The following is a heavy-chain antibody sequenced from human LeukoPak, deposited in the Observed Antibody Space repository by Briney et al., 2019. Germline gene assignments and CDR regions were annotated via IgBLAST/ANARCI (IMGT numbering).Heavy chain of an antibody. Sequence: SEPPHLTYRAEGGRVSKEYRCWRPPPPGKRLEWIGRFYSIGGTNYNPSLKSRVTMSVDTSKNQFSLKLNSVTAADTAVYYCARCPGYCTSAVWFDLWGRGTLITVAS. D-gene: IGHD2-8*01. CDR1: GGRVSKEY. J-gene: IGHJ2*01. CDR2: FYSIGGT. V-gene: IGHV4-4*07. CDR3: ARCPGYCTSAVWFDL.